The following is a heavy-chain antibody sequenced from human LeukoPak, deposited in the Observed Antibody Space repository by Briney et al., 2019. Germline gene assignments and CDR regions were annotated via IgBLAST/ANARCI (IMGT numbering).Heavy chain of an antibody. V-gene: IGHV4-34*01. D-gene: IGHD3-9*01. CDR2: INHSGST. CDR3: ARPDPADWGRFDY. Sequence: PSETLSLTCAVYGGSFSGYYWSWIRQPPGKGLEWIGEINHSGSTNYDPSLKSRVTISVDTSKNQFSLKLSSVTAADTAVYYCARPDPADWGRFDYWGQGTLVTVSS. J-gene: IGHJ4*02. CDR1: GGSFSGYY.